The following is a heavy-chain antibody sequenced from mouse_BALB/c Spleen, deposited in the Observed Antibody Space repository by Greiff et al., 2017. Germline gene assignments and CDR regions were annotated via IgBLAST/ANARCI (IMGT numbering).Heavy chain of an antibody. Sequence: DVHLVESGGGLVQPGGSLKLSCAASGFTFSSYTMSWVRQTPEKRLEWVAYISNGGGSTYYPDTVKGRFTISRDNAKNTLYLQMSSLKSEDTAMYYCARPNWDYAMDYWGQGTSVTVSS. D-gene: IGHD4-1*02. V-gene: IGHV5-12-2*01. J-gene: IGHJ4*01. CDR3: ARPNWDYAMDY. CDR1: GFTFSSYT. CDR2: ISNGGGST.